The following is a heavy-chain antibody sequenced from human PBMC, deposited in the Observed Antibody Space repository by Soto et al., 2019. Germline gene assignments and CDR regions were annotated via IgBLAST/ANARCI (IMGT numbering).Heavy chain of an antibody. Sequence: SETLSLTCTASVGSIRSGGYYWTWIRHCPGKGLEWIGNICYSSTTYYNPALKSRLTMSVDTSKDQVSLRLNSVNAAETAMYSCARDRLMATSRTARYYYGLDVWGQGSTVTVSS. CDR1: VGSIRSGGYY. CDR2: ICYSSTT. J-gene: IGHJ6*02. V-gene: IGHV4-31*03. D-gene: IGHD2-21*02. CDR3: ARDRLMATSRTARYYYGLDV.